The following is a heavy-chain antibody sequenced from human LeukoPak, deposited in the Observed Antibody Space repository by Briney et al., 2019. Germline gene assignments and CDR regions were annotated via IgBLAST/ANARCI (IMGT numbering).Heavy chain of an antibody. CDR3: ARSEGYCSGGSCYVDAFDI. J-gene: IGHJ3*02. CDR2: ISSSSSYI. CDR1: GFTFSSYS. D-gene: IGHD2-15*01. Sequence: NPGGSLRLSCAASGFTFSSYSMNWVRQAPGKGLEWVSSISSSSSYIYYADSVEGRFTISRDNAKNSLYLQMNSLRAEDTAVYYCARSEGYCSGGSCYVDAFDIWGQGTMVTVSS. V-gene: IGHV3-21*01.